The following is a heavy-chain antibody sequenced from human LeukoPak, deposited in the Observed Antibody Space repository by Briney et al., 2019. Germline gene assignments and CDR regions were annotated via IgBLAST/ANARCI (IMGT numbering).Heavy chain of an antibody. CDR3: ASSGWYADNWSDP. D-gene: IGHD6-19*01. V-gene: IGHV4-59*08. Sequence: SETLSLTCTVSGGSISSYYWSWIRQPPGKGLEWIGYIYYSGSTNYNPSLKSRVTISVDTSKNQFSLKLSSVTAADTAVYYCASSGWYADNWSDPWGQGTLVTVSS. CDR1: GGSISSYY. CDR2: IYYSGST. J-gene: IGHJ5*02.